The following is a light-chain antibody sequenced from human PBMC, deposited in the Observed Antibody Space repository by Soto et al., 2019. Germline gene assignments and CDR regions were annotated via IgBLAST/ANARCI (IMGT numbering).Light chain of an antibody. Sequence: QSALTQPASVSGSPGQSITISCTGTSNDVGAYKYVSWYQQHPGKAPKLMIYDVSNRPSGVSNRFSGSKSGNTASLTISGLQAEDEADYYCISYTSSSSLVFGGGTKLTVL. CDR1: SNDVGAYKY. J-gene: IGLJ2*01. CDR2: DVS. V-gene: IGLV2-14*01. CDR3: ISYTSSSSLV.